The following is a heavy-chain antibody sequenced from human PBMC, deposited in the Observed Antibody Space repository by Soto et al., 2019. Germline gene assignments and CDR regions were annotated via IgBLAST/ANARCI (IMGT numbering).Heavy chain of an antibody. V-gene: IGHV4-59*01. J-gene: IGHJ6*02. CDR1: GGSISSYY. D-gene: IGHD3-10*01. Sequence: PSETLSLTCTVSGGSISSYYWSWIRQPPGKGLEWIGYIYYSGSTNYDPSLKSRVTISVDTSKNQFSLKLSSVTAADTAVYYCARTITMVRGVIGGMDVWGQGTTVTVSS. CDR3: ARTITMVRGVIGGMDV. CDR2: IYYSGST.